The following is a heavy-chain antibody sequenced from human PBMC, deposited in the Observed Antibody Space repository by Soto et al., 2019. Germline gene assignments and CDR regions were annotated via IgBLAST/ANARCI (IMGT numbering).Heavy chain of an antibody. D-gene: IGHD2-15*01. Sequence: SGPTLVKPTQTLTLTCTFSGFSLSTSGVGVGWIRQPPGKALEWLALIYWDDDKRNSPSLKSRLTITKDTSKNQMVLTMTNMDPVDTATYYCAHRRAYCSGGSCYLGPFDYWGQGTLVTVSS. CDR3: AHRRAYCSGGSCYLGPFDY. V-gene: IGHV2-5*02. CDR2: IYWDDDK. J-gene: IGHJ4*02. CDR1: GFSLSTSGVG.